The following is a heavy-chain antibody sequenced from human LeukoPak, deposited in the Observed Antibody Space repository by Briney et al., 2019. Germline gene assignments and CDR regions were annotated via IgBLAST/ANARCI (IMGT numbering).Heavy chain of an antibody. D-gene: IGHD2-2*01. CDR3: ARVPPAAISPWFDP. J-gene: IGHJ5*02. CDR2: IYYSGST. V-gene: IGHV4-30-4*01. CDR1: GGSISSGDYY. Sequence: SETLFLTCTVSGGSISSGDYYWGWIRQPPGKGLEWIGYIYYSGSTYYNPSLKSRVTISVDTSKNQFSLKLSSVTAADTAVYYCARVPPAAISPWFDPWGQGALVTVSS.